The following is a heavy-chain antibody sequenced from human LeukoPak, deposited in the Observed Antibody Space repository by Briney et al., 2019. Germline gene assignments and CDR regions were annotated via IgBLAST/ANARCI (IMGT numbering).Heavy chain of an antibody. J-gene: IGHJ4*02. CDR1: GGSFSGYY. D-gene: IGHD5-24*01. V-gene: IGHV4-34*01. CDR2: INHSGNT. CDR3: ARRVRFGDGWVFDY. Sequence: SETLSLTCAVYGGSFSGYYWSWIRQPPGKGLEWIGEINHSGNTNYNPSLKSRVTISVDTSKNQFSLKLSSVIAADTALYYCARRVRFGDGWVFDYWGQGALVTVSS.